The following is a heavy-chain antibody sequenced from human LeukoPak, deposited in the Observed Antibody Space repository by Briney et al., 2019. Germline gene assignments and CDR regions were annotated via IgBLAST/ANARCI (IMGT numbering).Heavy chain of an antibody. CDR1: GYSISSGYY. J-gene: IGHJ4*02. D-gene: IGHD6-6*01. CDR3: ARVPRGSIPARPYYFDY. CDR2: IYHSGST. V-gene: IGHV4-38-2*02. Sequence: SETLSLTCTVSGYSISSGYYWGWIRQPPGKGLEWIGSIYHSGSTYYNPSLKSRVTISIDTSKNQFSLKLSSVTAADTAVYYCARVPRGSIPARPYYFDYWGQGTLVTVSS.